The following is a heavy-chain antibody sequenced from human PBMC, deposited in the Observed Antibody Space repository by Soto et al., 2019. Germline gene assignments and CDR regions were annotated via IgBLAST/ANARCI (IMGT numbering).Heavy chain of an antibody. J-gene: IGHJ5*02. V-gene: IGHV1-69*06. Sequence: GXSVKVSFKASGGTFSSYAISWVRQAPGQGLEWMGGIIPIFGTANYAQKFQGRVTITADKSTSTAYMELSSLRSEDTAVYYCAREATGDFWSGYYMPNWFDPWGQGTLVTVYS. D-gene: IGHD3-3*01. CDR3: AREATGDFWSGYYMPNWFDP. CDR2: IIPIFGTA. CDR1: GGTFSSYA.